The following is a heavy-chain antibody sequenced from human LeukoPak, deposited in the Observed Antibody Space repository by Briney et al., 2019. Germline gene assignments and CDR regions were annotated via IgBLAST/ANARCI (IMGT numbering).Heavy chain of an antibody. CDR2: IYYSGST. J-gene: IGHJ6*02. Sequence: SETLSLTCTVSGGSISSGDDYWSWIRQPPGTGLEWIGYIYYSGSTYYNPSLKSRVSISVDTSKNQFSLKLSSVTAADTAVYYCARDDFGSSTFYGMDVWGQGTTVTVSS. V-gene: IGHV4-30-4*01. D-gene: IGHD2-2*01. CDR1: GGSISSGDDY. CDR3: ARDDFGSSTFYGMDV.